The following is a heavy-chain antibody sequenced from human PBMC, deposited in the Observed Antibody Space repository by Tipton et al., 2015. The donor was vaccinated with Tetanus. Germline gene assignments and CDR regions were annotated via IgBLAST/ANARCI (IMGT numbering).Heavy chain of an antibody. CDR2: FHQTGTT. Sequence: TLSLTCVVYGGSFNGYYWNWIRQSPGKGLEWIGEFHQTGTTNYNPSLKSRVSISLDMAKNQFSLRLTSVTAADTAMYYCARGPLRFFDHWGQGTLVTVSS. J-gene: IGHJ1*01. CDR3: ARGPLRFFDH. V-gene: IGHV4-34*01. CDR1: GGSFNGYY.